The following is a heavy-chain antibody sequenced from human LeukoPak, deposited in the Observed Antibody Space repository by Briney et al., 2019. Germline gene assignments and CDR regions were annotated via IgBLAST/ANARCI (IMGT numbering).Heavy chain of an antibody. Sequence: GGSLRLSCVASGFTFSNWAMSWVRQAPGKGLEWVSAISGSCSTTHYADSVKGRFTISRDNSKNTLYLQMNSLRAEDTAVYYCARDIVVVVAAHFDYWGKGTLVSVSS. D-gene: IGHD2-15*01. J-gene: IGHJ4*02. CDR1: GFTFSNWA. CDR2: ISGSCSTT. CDR3: ARDIVVVVAAHFDY. V-gene: IGHV3-23*01.